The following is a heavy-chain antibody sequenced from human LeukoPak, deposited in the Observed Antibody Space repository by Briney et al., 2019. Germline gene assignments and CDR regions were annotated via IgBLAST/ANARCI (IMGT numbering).Heavy chain of an antibody. Sequence: SVKVSCKASGGTFSSYAISWVRQAPGQGLEWMGGIIPIFGTANYAQKFQGRVTITAVESMSTAYMELSSLRSEDTAVNYCARGWLAETTVVTPYNYWGQGTLVTVSP. V-gene: IGHV1-69*13. CDR1: GGTFSSYA. CDR2: IIPIFGTA. CDR3: ARGWLAETTVVTPYNY. J-gene: IGHJ4*02. D-gene: IGHD4-23*01.